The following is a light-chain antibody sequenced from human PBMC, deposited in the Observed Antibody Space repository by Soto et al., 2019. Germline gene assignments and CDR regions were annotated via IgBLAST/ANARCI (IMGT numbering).Light chain of an antibody. CDR3: QQYNNWPFS. CDR2: DVS. CDR1: QGVTTN. V-gene: IGKV3-15*01. Sequence: EIVMTQSPATLSVSPGERATLSCRAGQGVTTNFAWYQQKSGQSPRLLIYDVSIRATGVPARVSATGSETDFTLTISGLQSEDSAVYFCQQYNNWPFSFGQGTRLEIK. J-gene: IGKJ5*01.